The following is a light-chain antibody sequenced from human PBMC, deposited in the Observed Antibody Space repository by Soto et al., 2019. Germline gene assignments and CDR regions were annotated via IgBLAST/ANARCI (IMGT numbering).Light chain of an antibody. CDR1: QSVSSSY. CDR3: QQYASSPLFT. J-gene: IGKJ3*01. CDR2: GAS. V-gene: IGKV3-20*01. Sequence: EIVLTQSPGTLSLSPGERATLSCRASQSVSSSYLAWYQQKPGQDPRLLIYGASSRATGIPDRFSGSGSGTDFILTISRLEPEDFAVYYCQQYASSPLFTFGPGTKVDVK.